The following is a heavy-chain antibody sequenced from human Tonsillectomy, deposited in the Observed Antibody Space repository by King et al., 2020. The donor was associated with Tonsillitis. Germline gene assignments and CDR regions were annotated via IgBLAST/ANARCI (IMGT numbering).Heavy chain of an antibody. V-gene: IGHV4-59*01. CDR2: IYYSGST. CDR3: ARGDEKQLWSLFYFDY. J-gene: IGHJ4*02. D-gene: IGHD5-18*01. Sequence: QLQESGPGLVKPSETLSLTCIVSGGSISSYYWSWIRQPPGKGLEWIGYIYYSGSTNYNPSLKSRVTISVDTSKNQFSLKLSSVTAADTAVYYCARGDEKQLWSLFYFDYWGQGTLVTVSS. CDR1: GGSISSYY.